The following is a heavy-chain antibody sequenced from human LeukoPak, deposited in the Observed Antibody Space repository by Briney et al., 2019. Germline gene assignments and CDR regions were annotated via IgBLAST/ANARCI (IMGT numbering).Heavy chain of an antibody. CDR3: AKGNWGNAFDI. Sequence: GGSLRLSCAASGFTFDDYTIHWVRQPPGKGLEWVSGITGNSGSTDYADSVRGRFTISRGNAKNSLYLQMNTLREDDTALYYCAKGNWGNAFDIWGQGTMVTVSS. CDR2: ITGNSGST. J-gene: IGHJ3*02. V-gene: IGHV3-9*01. CDR1: GFTFDDYT. D-gene: IGHD7-27*01.